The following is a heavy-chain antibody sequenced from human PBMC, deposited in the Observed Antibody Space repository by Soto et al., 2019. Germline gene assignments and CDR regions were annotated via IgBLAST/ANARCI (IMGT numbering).Heavy chain of an antibody. V-gene: IGHV1-69*01. J-gene: IGHJ4*02. CDR2: IIPIFGTA. CDR1: GGTFSSYA. CDR3: ARKVAGTTKTFFDY. Sequence: QVQLVQSGAEVKKPGSSVKVSCKASGGTFSSYAISWVRQAPGQGLEWMGGIIPIFGTANYAQKFQGRVTITADESTSTAYMELSSLRSEDTAVYYCARKVAGTTKTFFDYWGQGTLVTVSS. D-gene: IGHD1-7*01.